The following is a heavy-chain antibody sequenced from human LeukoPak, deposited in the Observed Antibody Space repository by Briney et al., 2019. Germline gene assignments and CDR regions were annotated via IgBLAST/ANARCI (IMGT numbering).Heavy chain of an antibody. CDR3: ARDRAGTFDY. CDR2: IYYSGST. J-gene: IGHJ4*02. CDR1: GGSISSGGYY. Sequence: PSETPSLTCTVSGGSISSGGYYWSWLRQHPGKGLEWIGYIYYSGSTYYNPSLKSRVTISVDTSKNQFSLKLSSVTAADTAVYYCARDRAGTFDYWGQGTLVTVSS. V-gene: IGHV4-31*03. D-gene: IGHD1-7*01.